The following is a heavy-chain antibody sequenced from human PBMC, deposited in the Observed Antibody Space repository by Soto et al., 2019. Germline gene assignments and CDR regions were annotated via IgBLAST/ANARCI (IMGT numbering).Heavy chain of an antibody. CDR3: ARVGGNIVVVPAAISSDYYYYYMDV. CDR1: GYTFTSYG. V-gene: IGHV1-18*01. CDR2: ISAYNGNT. Sequence: QVQLVQSGAEVKKPGASVKVSCKASGYTFTSYGISWVRQAPGQGLEWMGWISAYNGNTNYAQKLQGRVTMTTDTSPSTAYMERRSLRSDDTAVYYCARVGGNIVVVPAAISSDYYYYYMDVWGKGTTVTVSS. D-gene: IGHD2-2*01. J-gene: IGHJ6*03.